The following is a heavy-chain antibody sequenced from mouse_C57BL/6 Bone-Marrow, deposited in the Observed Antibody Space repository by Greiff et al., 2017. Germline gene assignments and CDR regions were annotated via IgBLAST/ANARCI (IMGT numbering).Heavy chain of an antibody. CDR2: IDPETGGT. V-gene: IGHV1-15*01. Sequence: VQLQQSGPELVRPGASVTLSCKASGYTFTDYEMHWVKQTPVHGLEWIGAIDPETGGTAYNQKFKGKAILTADKSSSTAYMELRSLTSEDSAVYYCTEYDDGRYAMDYWGQGTSVTVSA. D-gene: IGHD2-4*01. CDR1: GYTFTDYE. CDR3: TEYDDGRYAMDY. J-gene: IGHJ4*01.